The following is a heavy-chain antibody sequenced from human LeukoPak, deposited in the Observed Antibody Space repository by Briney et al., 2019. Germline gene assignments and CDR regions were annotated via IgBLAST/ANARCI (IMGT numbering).Heavy chain of an antibody. CDR2: INTNTGNP. CDR1: GYTFTSYG. J-gene: IGHJ4*02. V-gene: IGHV7-4-1*02. Sequence: ASVKVSCKASGYTFTSYGISWVRQAPGQGLEWMGWINTNTGNPTYAQGFTGRFVFSLDTSVSTAYLQMNSLRAEDTAIYYCTKARDDYGVDTIDSWGQGTLVTVSS. CDR3: TKARDDYGVDTIDS. D-gene: IGHD3-3*01.